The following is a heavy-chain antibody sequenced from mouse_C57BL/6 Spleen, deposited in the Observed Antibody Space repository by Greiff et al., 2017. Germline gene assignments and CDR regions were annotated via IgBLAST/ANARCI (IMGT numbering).Heavy chain of an antibody. Sequence: QVQLQQSGAELVRPGTSVKVSCKASGYAFTNYLIEWVKQRPGQGLEWIGVINPGSGGTNSNEKFKGKATLTADKSSSTAYMQLSSLTSEDSAVYFCARSDDYGKAWFAYWGQGTLVTVSA. D-gene: IGHD2-4*01. CDR1: GYAFTNYL. CDR3: ARSDDYGKAWFAY. CDR2: INPGSGGT. J-gene: IGHJ3*01. V-gene: IGHV1-54*01.